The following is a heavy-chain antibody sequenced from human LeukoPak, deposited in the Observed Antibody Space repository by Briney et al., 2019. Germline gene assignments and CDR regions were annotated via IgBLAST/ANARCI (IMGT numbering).Heavy chain of an antibody. CDR2: ISSSSSNI. CDR3: ATEYYYDSSGRPYDY. V-gene: IGHV3-48*01. J-gene: IGHJ4*02. Sequence: PGGSLRLSCAASGFTFSSYNMNWVRQAPGKGLEWVSYISSSSSNINYADSVKGRFTISRDNAKNSLYLQMNSLRAEDTAVYYCATEYYYDSSGRPYDYWGQGTLVTVSS. D-gene: IGHD3-22*01. CDR1: GFTFSSYN.